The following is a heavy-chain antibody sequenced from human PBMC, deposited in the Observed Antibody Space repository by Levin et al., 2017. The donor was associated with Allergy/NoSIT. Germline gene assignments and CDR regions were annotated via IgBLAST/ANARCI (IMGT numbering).Heavy chain of an antibody. D-gene: IGHD1-26*01. V-gene: IGHV3-21*01. CDR3: ARGGTDDPFDY. CDR2: ISRSSSSI. J-gene: IGHJ4*02. Sequence: GESLKISCAASGFTFSDYTMNWVRQAPGKGLEWVSSISRSSSSINYADSVKGRFTISRDNAKNSVYLQMNTLRAEDTAVYYCARGGTDDPFDYWGQGTLVTVSS. CDR1: GFTFSDYT.